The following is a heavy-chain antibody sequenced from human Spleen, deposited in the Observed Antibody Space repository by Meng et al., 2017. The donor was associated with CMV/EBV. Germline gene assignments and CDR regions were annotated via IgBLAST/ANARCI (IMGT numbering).Heavy chain of an antibody. D-gene: IGHD5-24*01. Sequence: SGPTLVKPTETLTLTCTFSGFSFRTSGMRVSWIRQPAGKGLEWIGRIYTSGNTNYNPSLKSRVTMSVDTSKNQFSLKLNSVTAADTAVYWCAREGRDGYNSRAFDIWGQGTMVTVSS. CDR1: GFSFRTSG. V-gene: IGHV4-61*02. CDR2: IYTSGNT. J-gene: IGHJ3*02. CDR3: AREGRDGYNSRAFDI.